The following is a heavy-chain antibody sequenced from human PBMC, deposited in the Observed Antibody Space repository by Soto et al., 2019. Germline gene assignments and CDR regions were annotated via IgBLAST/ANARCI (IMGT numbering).Heavy chain of an antibody. CDR1: GGSISSSSYY. J-gene: IGHJ4*02. CDR2: IYYSGST. CDR3: ATLWGQD. V-gene: IGHV4-39*01. Sequence: QLQLQESGPALVKPSATLSLTCTVSGGSISSSSYYWGWIRQPPGKGLEWIGSIYYSGSTSYNPSLKSRVTISADTSKNQFSLKLSSVTAADTAVYCCATLWGQDWGQGTLVTVSS. D-gene: IGHD3-10*01.